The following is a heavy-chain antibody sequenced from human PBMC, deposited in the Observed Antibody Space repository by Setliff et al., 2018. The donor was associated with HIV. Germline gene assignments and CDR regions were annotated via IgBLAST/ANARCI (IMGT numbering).Heavy chain of an antibody. Sequence: SETLSLTCTVSGGSISSHYWSWIRQSPGKGLEWIGNAYHSGRTYYNPSLKSRVAMSIDTSKNQFSLRLNSVTADDTAVYYCARAKIGPAGDRTYYYGMDVWGQGTTVTVSS. V-gene: IGHV4-59*04. J-gene: IGHJ6*02. CDR3: ARAKIGPAGDRTYYYGMDV. D-gene: IGHD4-17*01. CDR2: AYHSGRT. CDR1: GGSISSHY.